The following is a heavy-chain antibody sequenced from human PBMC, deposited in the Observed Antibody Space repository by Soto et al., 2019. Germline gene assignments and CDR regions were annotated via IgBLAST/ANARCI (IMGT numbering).Heavy chain of an antibody. V-gene: IGHV1-3*01. CDR1: GYTFTSYA. CDR2: INAGNGNT. D-gene: IGHD1-26*01. Sequence: VASVKVSCKASGYTFTSYAMHWVRQAPGQRLEWMGWINAGNGNTKYSQKFQGRVTITRDTSASTAYMELSSLRSEDTAVYYCSRGGSLYWYFEFWGRGTLVTVSS. J-gene: IGHJ2*01. CDR3: SRGGSLYWYFEF.